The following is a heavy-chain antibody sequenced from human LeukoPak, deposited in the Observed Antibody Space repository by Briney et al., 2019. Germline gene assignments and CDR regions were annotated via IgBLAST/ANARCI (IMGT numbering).Heavy chain of an antibody. V-gene: IGHV3-30*03. CDR1: GFTFSSYS. CDR2: ISSDGNNK. J-gene: IGHJ5*02. CDR3: AREPLTVPGQYNWFDP. Sequence: GGSLRLSCAASGFTFSSYSMNWVRQAPGKGLEWVTVISSDGNNKYYADSVEGRFTISRDNSKSTLYLEMSSLRAEDTALYYCAREPLTVPGQYNWFDPWGQGTLVTVSS. D-gene: IGHD2/OR15-2a*01.